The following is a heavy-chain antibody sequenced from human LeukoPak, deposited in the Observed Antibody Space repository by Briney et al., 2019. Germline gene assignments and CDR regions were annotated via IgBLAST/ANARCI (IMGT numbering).Heavy chain of an antibody. J-gene: IGHJ5*02. V-gene: IGHV3-74*01. CDR1: GFTFSSSW. D-gene: IGHD5-18*01. Sequence: GGSLRLSCAASGFTFSSSWMHWVRQAAGKGLEWVSHVSTDGSTTAYAASVQGRFTISRDNAKNTVYPQMNSLRAEDTAVYYCARSIGYGASWGQGTLVTVSS. CDR3: ARSIGYGAS. CDR2: VSTDGSTT.